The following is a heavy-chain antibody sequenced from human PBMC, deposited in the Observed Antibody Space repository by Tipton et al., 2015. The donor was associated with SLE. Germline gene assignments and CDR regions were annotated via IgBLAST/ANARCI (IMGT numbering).Heavy chain of an antibody. Sequence: TLSLTCTVSGYSISSGSYWGWIRQPPRRGLEWIGNIYHSESTYYNPYLRSRVTISLDRSKNQFSLEVRSVTAADTAVYYCVRLRSKVLIDYWGQGTLVTVSS. CDR2: IYHSEST. J-gene: IGHJ4*02. V-gene: IGHV4-38-2*02. CDR3: VRLRSKVLIDY. CDR1: GYSISSGSY. D-gene: IGHD2-8*01.